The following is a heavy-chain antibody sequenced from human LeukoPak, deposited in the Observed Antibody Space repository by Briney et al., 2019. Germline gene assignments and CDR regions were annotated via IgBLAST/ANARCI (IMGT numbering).Heavy chain of an antibody. V-gene: IGHV3-30*02. CDR1: GFAFNVFG. D-gene: IGHD2-8*01. CDR2: IKSDGVFT. Sequence: GVLRLSCEGSGFAFNVFGMHWIRQAPGKGLEWVAFIKSDGVFTNYAEAVKGRFTISRDNSDNTVFLQMESVRPDDTAVYYCARKLMSSRRFEYWGQGTLVTVSS. CDR3: ARKLMSSRRFEY. J-gene: IGHJ4*02.